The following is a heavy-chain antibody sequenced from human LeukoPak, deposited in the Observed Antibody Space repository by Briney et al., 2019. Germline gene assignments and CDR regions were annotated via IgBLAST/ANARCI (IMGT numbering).Heavy chain of an antibody. J-gene: IGHJ5*02. Sequence: ASVKVSCKASGYTFKNYAINWVRQAPGQGLEWMGWINTNTGNPTYAHGLTGRFAFSLDTSVNTAYLQISSLKAEDTAVYYCARDFGYCSGGSCYNWFDPWGQGTLVTVSS. CDR3: ARDFGYCSGGSCYNWFDP. D-gene: IGHD2-15*01. CDR1: GYTFKNYA. CDR2: INTNTGNP. V-gene: IGHV7-4-1*02.